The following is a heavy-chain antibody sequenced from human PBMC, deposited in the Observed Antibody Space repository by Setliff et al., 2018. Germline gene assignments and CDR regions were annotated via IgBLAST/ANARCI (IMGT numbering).Heavy chain of an antibody. J-gene: IGHJ3*01. CDR2: NNPNSGGR. CDR3: AGPFDVGPYPRPIDGLDL. D-gene: IGHD3-9*01. V-gene: IGHV1-2*02. Sequence: ASVKVSCKASGYIFRDYYIHWVRQAPGQGLEWMGWNNPNSGGREYAEAFQGRVTMTGDTSIRTAFMELSGLTSDDTAVYYCAGPFDVGPYPRPIDGLDLWGQGTRVTVSS. CDR1: GYIFRDYY.